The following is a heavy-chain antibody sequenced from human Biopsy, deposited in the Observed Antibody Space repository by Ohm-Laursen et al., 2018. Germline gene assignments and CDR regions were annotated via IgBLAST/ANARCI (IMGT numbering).Heavy chain of an antibody. Sequence: SLRLSCSASGFTLSVRYMHWVRQAPGTGLEWVGRSRNKANSYVTHYAASVRGRFIISRDGSGNSLYLQMNSLKSEDTAMYYCVRVGDYFAYDVWGQGTKVIVSS. V-gene: IGHV3-72*01. D-gene: IGHD4-17*01. CDR2: SRNKANSYVT. CDR1: GFTLSVRY. CDR3: VRVGDYFAYDV. J-gene: IGHJ3*01.